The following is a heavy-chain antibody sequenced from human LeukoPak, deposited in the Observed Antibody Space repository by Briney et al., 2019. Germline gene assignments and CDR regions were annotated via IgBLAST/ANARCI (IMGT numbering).Heavy chain of an antibody. J-gene: IGHJ4*02. CDR3: ARDGEVRQGHCSTTSCPVDY. CDR1: GYTFTGYY. Sequence: ASVKVSCKASGYTFTGYYMHRVRQAPGQGLEWMGWINPNSGGTNYAQKFQGRVTMTRDTSMSTAYMELSGLRFDDTAVYYCARDGEVRQGHCSTTSCPVDYGGQGTLITVSS. CDR2: INPNSGGT. V-gene: IGHV1-2*02. D-gene: IGHD2-2*01.